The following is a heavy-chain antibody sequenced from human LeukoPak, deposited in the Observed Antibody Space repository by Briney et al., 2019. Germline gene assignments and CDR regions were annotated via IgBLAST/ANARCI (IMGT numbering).Heavy chain of an antibody. J-gene: IGHJ4*02. Sequence: PSETLSLTCTVSGGSISSYYWTWIRQPAGKGLEWIGRIYTTGGTNYNPSLNSRVTMSVDTSKNQFSLNLNSVTAADTAVYFCSRGLDSRKLGYWGQGTLVTVSS. CDR1: GGSISSYY. CDR3: SRGLDSRKLGY. V-gene: IGHV4-4*07. CDR2: IYTTGGT. D-gene: IGHD3-22*01.